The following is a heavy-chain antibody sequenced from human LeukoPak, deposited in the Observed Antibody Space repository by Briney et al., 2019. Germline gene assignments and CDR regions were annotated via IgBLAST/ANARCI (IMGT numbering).Heavy chain of an antibody. CDR3: AQAGYDSSGYYRFDY. CDR2: MNPNSGNT. CDR1: GGTFSSYA. D-gene: IGHD3-22*01. J-gene: IGHJ4*02. V-gene: IGHV1-8*02. Sequence: ASVKVSCKASGGTFSSYAISWVRQATGQGLEWMGWMNPNSGNTGYAQKFQGRVTMTRNTSISTAYMELSSLRSEDTAVYYCAQAGYDSSGYYRFDYWGQGTLVTVSS.